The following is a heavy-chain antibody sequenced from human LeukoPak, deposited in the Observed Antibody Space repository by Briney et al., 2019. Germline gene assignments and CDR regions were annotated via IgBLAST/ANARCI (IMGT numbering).Heavy chain of an antibody. CDR2: IYPADSDT. V-gene: IGHV5-51*01. J-gene: IGHJ4*02. CDR1: GYSFTNYW. CDR3: ARGYGSSSGSYDF. D-gene: IGHD6-6*01. Sequence: GESLEISCKGFGYSFTNYWIGWVRQMPGKGLEWMGVIYPADSDTRYSPSFQGQVTISADKSISTAFLQWSSLKASDTAMYYCARGYGSSSGSYDFWGQGTLVTVSS.